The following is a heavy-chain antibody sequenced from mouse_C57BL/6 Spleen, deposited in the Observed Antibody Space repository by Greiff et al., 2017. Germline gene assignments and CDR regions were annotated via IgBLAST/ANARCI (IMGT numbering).Heavy chain of an antibody. CDR3: AVSGYCDPGFDV. D-gene: IGHD2-3*01. J-gene: IGHJ1*03. V-gene: IGHV1-82*01. CDR1: GYAFSSSW. Sequence: VQLQQSGPELVKPGASVKISCKASGYAFSSSWMNWVKQRPGKGLEWIGRIYPGDGDTNYNGKFKGKARLTAAKSSSTAYMQLSSLTSEDSAVYFCAVSGYCDPGFDVWGTGTTVTVSS. CDR2: IYPGDGDT.